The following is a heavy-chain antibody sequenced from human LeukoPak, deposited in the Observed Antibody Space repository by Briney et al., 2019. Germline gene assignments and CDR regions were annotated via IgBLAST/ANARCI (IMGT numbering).Heavy chain of an antibody. CDR2: IYYRGST. CDR1: GGSISNYY. D-gene: IGHD4-23*01. J-gene: IGHJ4*02. CDR3: ARVEYGGLDY. Sequence: SETLSLTCTVSGGSISNYYWSWIRQPPGKGLEWIGYIYYRGSTNYNPSLKSRVTISVDTSKNQFSLRLTSVTAADTAVYYCARVEYGGLDYWGQGTLVTVSS. V-gene: IGHV4-59*01.